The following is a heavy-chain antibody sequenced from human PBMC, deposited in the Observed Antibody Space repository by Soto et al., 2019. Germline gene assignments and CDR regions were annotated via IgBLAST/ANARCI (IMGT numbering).Heavy chain of an antibody. Sequence: ASVKVSCKASGGTFSSYAISWVRQAPGQGLEWMGGIIPIFGTANYAQKFQGRVTITADESTSIAYMELSSLRSEDTAVYYCARSRGVVTAMAGRGYYYGMDVWGQGTTVTVSS. CDR2: IIPIFGTA. V-gene: IGHV1-69*13. CDR3: ARSRGVVTAMAGRGYYYGMDV. J-gene: IGHJ6*02. CDR1: GGTFSSYA. D-gene: IGHD2-21*02.